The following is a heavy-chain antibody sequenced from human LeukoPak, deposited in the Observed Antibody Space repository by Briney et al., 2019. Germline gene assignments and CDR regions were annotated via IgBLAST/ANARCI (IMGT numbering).Heavy chain of an antibody. Sequence: GGSLRLSCAASGFTFSDRYMDWVRQAPGKGLEWVGRIRNKANSFTTEYAASVKGRFTISRDDSKNSLYLQMNSLITEDTAVYHCARGPIVGAYTGDYWGQGTLVTVSS. D-gene: IGHD1-26*01. CDR1: GFTFSDRY. V-gene: IGHV3-72*01. J-gene: IGHJ4*02. CDR3: ARGPIVGAYTGDY. CDR2: IRNKANSFTT.